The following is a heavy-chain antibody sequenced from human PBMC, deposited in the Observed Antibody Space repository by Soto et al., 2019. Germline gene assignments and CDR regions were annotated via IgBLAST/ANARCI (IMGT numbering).Heavy chain of an antibody. CDR3: ARDPLSSFAMDV. D-gene: IGHD3-10*02. CDR2: IIPTFGRT. Sequence: SVEVSCKASGDTFSSYAISWVRQAPGKGLEWMGKIIPTFGRTNYAQKFQGRLTISADDSTSTAYMELSSLLSEDTAVYYCARDPLSSFAMDVWGQGTTVTVSS. J-gene: IGHJ6*02. V-gene: IGHV1-69*13. CDR1: GDTFSSYA.